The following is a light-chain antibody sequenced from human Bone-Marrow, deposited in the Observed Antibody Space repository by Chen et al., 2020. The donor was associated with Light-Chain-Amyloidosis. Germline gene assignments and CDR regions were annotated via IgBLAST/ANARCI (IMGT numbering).Light chain of an antibody. Sequence: QPFLTQPPSASAPPGQMITISCYGVSSNVGNNYVSWYRHLPGTAPELLIFKDSRRPLGVPDRFSASKSGTSASLFISGPRSEDEADYTCAAWDENLSTWEFGGGTRLTVL. CDR2: KDS. CDR3: AAWDENLSTWE. J-gene: IGLJ3*02. V-gene: IGLV1-47*01. CDR1: SSNVGNNY.